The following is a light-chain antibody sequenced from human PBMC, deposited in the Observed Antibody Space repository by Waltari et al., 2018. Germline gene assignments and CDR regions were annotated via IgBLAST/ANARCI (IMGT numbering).Light chain of an antibody. CDR1: QTITGSW. J-gene: IGKJ4*01. V-gene: IGKV3-20*01. Sequence: EIVLTQSPGTLSVSPGERVTVSCRASQTITGSWLTWYHQKPGQAPRLLIYGASNRAPGIPDRFSGSGSGTDFTLTSSRLEPEDSAVYYCQQYDGSVVTVGGGTKVEIK. CDR3: QQYDGSVVT. CDR2: GAS.